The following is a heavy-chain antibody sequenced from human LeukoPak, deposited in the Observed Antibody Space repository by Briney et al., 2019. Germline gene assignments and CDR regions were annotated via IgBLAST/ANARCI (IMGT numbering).Heavy chain of an antibody. D-gene: IGHD1-1*01. J-gene: IGHJ6*04. Sequence: ASVKLSCKASGGTFTSYAISWVRQAPGQGLEWMGGVIPIFGTANYAQKFQGRVTITADKSTSTAYMELSSLRSEDTAVYYCARDSSTKYNWNDLLQRDYYYGMDVWGKGTTVTVSS. V-gene: IGHV1-69*06. CDR2: VIPIFGTA. CDR1: GGTFTSYA. CDR3: ARDSSTKYNWNDLLQRDYYYGMDV.